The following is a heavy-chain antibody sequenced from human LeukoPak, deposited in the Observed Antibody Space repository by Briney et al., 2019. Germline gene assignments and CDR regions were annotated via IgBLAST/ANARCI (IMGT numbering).Heavy chain of an antibody. CDR2: ISGSGGST. Sequence: GGSMRLSCAASGFTFGSFAMSWVRQAPGKGLEWVSAISGSGGSTYYADSVKGRFTISRDNSKNTLYLQMNRLRAEDTAVYYCAKDPSGSGSFDYWGQGTLVTVSS. J-gene: IGHJ4*02. D-gene: IGHD3-10*01. CDR1: GFTFGSFA. V-gene: IGHV3-23*01. CDR3: AKDPSGSGSFDY.